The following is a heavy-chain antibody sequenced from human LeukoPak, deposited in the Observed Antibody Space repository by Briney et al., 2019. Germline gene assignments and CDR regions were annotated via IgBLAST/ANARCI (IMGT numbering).Heavy chain of an antibody. CDR2: IYHSGST. CDR1: GYSISSGYY. J-gene: IGHJ4*02. Sequence: SETLSLTCTVSGYSISSGYYWDWIRQPPGKGLEWIGTIYHSGSTYYKPSLESRVTISVDTSKNQFTLKLSSVTAADTAVYYCAREGDYGAEVDHWGQGTLVTVSS. V-gene: IGHV4-38-2*02. D-gene: IGHD4-17*01. CDR3: AREGDYGAEVDH.